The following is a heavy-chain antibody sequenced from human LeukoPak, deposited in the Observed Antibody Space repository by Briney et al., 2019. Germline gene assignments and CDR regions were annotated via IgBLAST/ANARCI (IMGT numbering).Heavy chain of an antibody. CDR1: GFTFSSYC. Sequence: PGGALRISWAAAGFTFSSYCMPRVRQAPSKGLEGVAVISYDGSNKYYADSVKGRFTISRDNSKNTLYLQMNSLRAEDTAVYYCAKEDSSSYNWFDPWGQGTLVTVSS. CDR2: ISYDGSNK. V-gene: IGHV3-30*18. J-gene: IGHJ5*02. D-gene: IGHD6-13*01. CDR3: AKEDSSSYNWFDP.